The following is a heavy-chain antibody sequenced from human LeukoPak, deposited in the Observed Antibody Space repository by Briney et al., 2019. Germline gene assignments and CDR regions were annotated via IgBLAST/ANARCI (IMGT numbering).Heavy chain of an antibody. CDR3: ARGGIHFEYDSSGYYYF. CDR2: INHSGST. V-gene: IGHV4-34*01. CDR1: GGSFSGYY. Sequence: EPSETLSLTCAVYGGSFSGYYWGWIRQPPGKGLEWIGEINHSGSTNYNPSLKSRVTISVDTSKNQFSLKLSSVTAADTAVYYCARGGIHFEYDSSGYYYFWGQGTLVTVSS. D-gene: IGHD3-22*01. J-gene: IGHJ4*02.